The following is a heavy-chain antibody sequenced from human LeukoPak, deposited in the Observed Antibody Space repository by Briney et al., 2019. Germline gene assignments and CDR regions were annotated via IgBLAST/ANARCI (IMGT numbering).Heavy chain of an antibody. CDR1: GFTFSSYS. J-gene: IGHJ4*02. CDR2: ISNSGGSI. CDR3: AGGYSSGWY. D-gene: IGHD6-19*01. V-gene: IGHV3-48*02. Sequence: GGSLRLSCAASGFTFSSYSMHWVRQAPGKGLEWVSYISNSGGSIYYADSVKGRFTISRDNAKNSLYLQMNSLRDEDTAVYYCAGGYSSGWYWGQGTLVTVSS.